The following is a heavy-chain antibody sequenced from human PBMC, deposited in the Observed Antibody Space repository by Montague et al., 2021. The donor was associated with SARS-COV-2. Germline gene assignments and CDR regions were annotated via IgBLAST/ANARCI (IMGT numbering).Heavy chain of an antibody. CDR1: GAYIGSSFSY. D-gene: IGHD1-1*01. V-gene: IGHV4-39*01. J-gene: IGHJ5*01. CDR3: AGYRVGTMLDS. Sequence: SETRSLTCTVPGAYIGSSFSYWGWIRQPPGKGLEWIGSIGYSASSFYNPSLRSRVTISEGTSRNQFSLKVTSVTAADTAVYYCAGYRVGTMLDSWGPGTLVTVSS. CDR2: IGYSASS.